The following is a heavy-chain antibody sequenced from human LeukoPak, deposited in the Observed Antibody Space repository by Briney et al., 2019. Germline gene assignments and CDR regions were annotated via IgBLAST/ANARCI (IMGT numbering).Heavy chain of an antibody. CDR1: GFTFSSYS. CDR2: ISSSSSYI. J-gene: IGHJ4*02. CDR3: AREWYYYDSSGYYRYFDY. V-gene: IGHV3-21*01. D-gene: IGHD3-22*01. Sequence: GGSLRLSCAASGFTFSSYSMNWVRQAPGKGLEWVSSISSSSSYIYYADSVKGRFTISRDNAKNSLYLQMNSLRAEDTAVYYCAREWYYYDSSGYYRYFDYWGQGTLVTVSS.